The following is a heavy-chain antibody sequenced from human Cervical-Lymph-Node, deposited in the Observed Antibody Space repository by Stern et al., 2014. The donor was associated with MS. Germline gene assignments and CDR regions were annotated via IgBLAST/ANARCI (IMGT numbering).Heavy chain of an antibody. V-gene: IGHV1-69*01. CDR1: GGTFSSYA. CDR3: ARGELKEGLVRGMDV. D-gene: IGHD1-26*01. CDR2: IIAICGTA. Sequence: VQLVESGAEVKKPGSSVKVTCKASGGTFSSYAISWVRQAPGQGLEWMGGIIAICGTANPAQKFQGRVTITTAASTSTAYMELSSLRSEDTAVYYCARGELKEGLVRGMDVWGQGTPVTVSS. J-gene: IGHJ6*02.